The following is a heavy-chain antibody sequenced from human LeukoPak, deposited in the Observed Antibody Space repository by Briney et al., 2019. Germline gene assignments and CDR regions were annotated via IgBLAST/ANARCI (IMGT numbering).Heavy chain of an antibody. CDR2: ITGSGGTT. V-gene: IGHV3-23*01. J-gene: IGHJ3*02. Sequence: PGGSLRLSSAASGFTFTYYAMSWVRQAPGKGLEWVSGITGSGGTTYYADSVKGRFTISRDNSKNTLYLQMNSLRAEDTAMYYCAKDRYSTNWNDAFDIWGQGTMVTVSS. CDR1: GFTFTYYA. D-gene: IGHD6-13*01. CDR3: AKDRYSTNWNDAFDI.